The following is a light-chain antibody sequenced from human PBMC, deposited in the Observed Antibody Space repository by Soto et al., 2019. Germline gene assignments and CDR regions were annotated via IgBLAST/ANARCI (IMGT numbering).Light chain of an antibody. V-gene: IGLV2-14*01. J-gene: IGLJ7*01. CDR2: DVS. CDR1: NSDVGAYNS. Sequence: QSALTQPASVSGTLGHSITISCTGTNSDVGAYNSVSWYQQHPGKAPKLIIYDVSNRPSGVSNRFSGSKSGNTASLTISAPPGEDEADYYCSSYTSSTTPYVFGIGTQLTVL. CDR3: SSYTSSTTPYV.